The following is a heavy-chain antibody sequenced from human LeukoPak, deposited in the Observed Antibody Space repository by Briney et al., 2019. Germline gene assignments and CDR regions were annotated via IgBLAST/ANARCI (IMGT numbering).Heavy chain of an antibody. CDR1: GFTFSSFG. Sequence: GGSLRLSCVASGFTFSSFGMHWVRQAPGKGLEWVAFIRYDGASQYYADSVKGRFTISRDNSRNILYLEMNSLRAEDTAVYYCAKISSHWGQGTLVTVSS. J-gene: IGHJ4*02. D-gene: IGHD3-3*02. CDR2: IRYDGASQ. V-gene: IGHV3-30*02. CDR3: AKISSH.